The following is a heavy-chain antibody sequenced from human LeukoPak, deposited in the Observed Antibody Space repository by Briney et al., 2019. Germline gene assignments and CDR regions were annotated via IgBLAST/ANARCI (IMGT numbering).Heavy chain of an antibody. CDR3: ARESADDYYYYMDV. CDR1: GYTFTSYA. D-gene: IGHD6-13*01. Sequence: GASVKVSCTASGYTFTSYAMNWVRQAPGQGLEWMGWINTNTGNPTYVQGFTGRFVFSLDTSDSTAYLQISSLKAEDTAVYYCARESADDYYYYMDVWGKGTTVTVSS. V-gene: IGHV7-4-1*02. CDR2: INTNTGNP. J-gene: IGHJ6*03.